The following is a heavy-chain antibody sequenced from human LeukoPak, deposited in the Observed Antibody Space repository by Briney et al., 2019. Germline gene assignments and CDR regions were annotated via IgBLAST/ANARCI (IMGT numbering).Heavy chain of an antibody. V-gene: IGHV3-49*04. CDR2: IRSKAYGGTT. D-gene: IGHD3-16*02. J-gene: IGHJ4*02. Sequence: GGSLRLSCAASGFTFSSYAMSWVRQAPGKGLEWVGFIRSKAYGGTTEYAASVKGRFTISRDDSKSIAYLQMDSLKTEDTAVYYCTSIDDYVWGSYRYGDYWGQGTLVTVSS. CDR1: GFTFSSYA. CDR3: TSIDDYVWGSYRYGDY.